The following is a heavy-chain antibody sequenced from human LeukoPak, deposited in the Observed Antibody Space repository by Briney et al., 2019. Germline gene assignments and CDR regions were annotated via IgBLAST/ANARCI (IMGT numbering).Heavy chain of an antibody. D-gene: IGHD6-19*01. CDR2: ISSNGGST. Sequence: GGSLRLSCAASGFTFSSYAMHWVRQAPGKGLEYVSAISSNGGSTYYANTVKGRFTISRDNSKNTLYLQMGSLRAEDMAVYYCASAGSGWHRSHDYWGQGTLVTVSS. CDR3: ASAGSGWHRSHDY. V-gene: IGHV3-64*01. J-gene: IGHJ4*02. CDR1: GFTFSSYA.